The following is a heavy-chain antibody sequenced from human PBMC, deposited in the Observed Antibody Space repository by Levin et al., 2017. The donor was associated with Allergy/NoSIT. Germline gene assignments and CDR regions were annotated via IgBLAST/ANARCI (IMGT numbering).Heavy chain of an antibody. V-gene: IGHV3-30-3*01. CDR2: ISYDGSNK. D-gene: IGHD3-10*01. CDR3: ARDDRYYGSGSYSAFDP. J-gene: IGHJ5*02. CDR1: GFTFSSYA. Sequence: GESLKISCAASGFTFSSYAMHWVRQAPGKGLEWVAVISYDGSNKYYADSVKGRFTISRDNSKNTLYLQMNSLRAEDTAVYYCARDDRYYGSGSYSAFDPWGQGTLVTVSS.